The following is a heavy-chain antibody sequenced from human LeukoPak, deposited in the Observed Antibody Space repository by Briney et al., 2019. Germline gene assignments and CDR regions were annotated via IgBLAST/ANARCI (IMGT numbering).Heavy chain of an antibody. CDR2: ISYDGSNK. J-gene: IGHJ3*02. V-gene: IGHV3-30-3*01. D-gene: IGHD3-3*01. Sequence: GGSLRLSCAASGFTFSSYAMHWVRQAPGKGLEWVAVISYDGSNKYYADSVKGRFTISRDNSKNTLYLQMNSLRAEDTAAYYCAKGPNNYDFWSGYSGAFDIWGQGTMVTVSS. CDR3: AKGPNNYDFWSGYSGAFDI. CDR1: GFTFSSYA.